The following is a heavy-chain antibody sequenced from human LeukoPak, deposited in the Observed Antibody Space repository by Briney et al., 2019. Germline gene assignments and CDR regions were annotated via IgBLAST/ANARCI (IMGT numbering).Heavy chain of an antibody. D-gene: IGHD4-23*01. J-gene: IGHJ4*02. CDR1: GFTFSSNT. V-gene: IGHV3-30*03. CDR2: ITHDGNNK. CDR3: ATTGNSD. Sequence: GGSLRLSCAASGFTFSSNTMLWVREAPGKGLQWVATITHDGNNKYYGDSVKGRFTISRDNSKNTLYLEMNGLRVEDTAIYYCATTGNSDWGQGTLVTVPS.